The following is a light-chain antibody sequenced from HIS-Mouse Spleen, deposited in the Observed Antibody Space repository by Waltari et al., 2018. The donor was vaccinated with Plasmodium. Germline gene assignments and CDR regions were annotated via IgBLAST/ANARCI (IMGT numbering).Light chain of an antibody. Sequence: SYELTQPPSVSVSPGQTARLTCSGDALPKKYAYCYQQKSGPAPVLVIYEDSKRPSGIPERFSGSSSGTIATLTISGSQGEDEADYYCYSTDSSGNHRVFGGGTKLTVL. CDR1: ALPKKY. J-gene: IGLJ3*02. CDR2: EDS. V-gene: IGLV3-10*01. CDR3: YSTDSSGNHRV.